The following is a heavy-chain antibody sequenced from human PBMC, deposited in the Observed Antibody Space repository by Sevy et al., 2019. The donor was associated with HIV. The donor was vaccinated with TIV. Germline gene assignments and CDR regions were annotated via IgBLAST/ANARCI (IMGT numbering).Heavy chain of an antibody. J-gene: IGHJ6*02. Sequence: ASVKVSCKASGYTFTTYDINWVRQATGQGLEWMGWMNPNSGNTGYAQKFQGRVTMSRNTSIETAYMELSSLRSEDTAVYYCARFLSTSYYYYHAMDVWGQGTTVTVSS. CDR3: ARFLSTSYYYYHAMDV. CDR1: GYTFTTYD. V-gene: IGHV1-8*01. D-gene: IGHD2-2*01. CDR2: MNPNSGNT.